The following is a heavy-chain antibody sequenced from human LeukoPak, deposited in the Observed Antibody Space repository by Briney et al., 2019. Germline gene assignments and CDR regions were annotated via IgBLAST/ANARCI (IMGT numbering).Heavy chain of an antibody. D-gene: IGHD6-25*01. CDR2: IKQDGSEK. CDR3: AKATRSSGNDY. Sequence: GGSLRLSCAASGFTFSSYWMSWVRQAPGKGLEWVANIKQDGSEKYYVDSVKGRFTISRDDAKNSLYLQMNSLRAEDTAVYYCAKATRSSGNDYWGQGTLVTVSS. V-gene: IGHV3-7*03. J-gene: IGHJ4*02. CDR1: GFTFSSYW.